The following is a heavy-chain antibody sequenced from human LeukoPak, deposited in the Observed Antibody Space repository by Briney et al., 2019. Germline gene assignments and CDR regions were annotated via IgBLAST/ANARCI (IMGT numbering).Heavy chain of an antibody. D-gene: IGHD2-15*01. J-gene: IGHJ6*03. Sequence: GESLKISCKGSGYTFTSYWIAWVRQMPGKGLEWMGIIYPGDSDTRYSPSFQGQVTISADKSISTAYLQWSSLKASDTAMYYCARRTGTRYCSGGSCYDSYYYYYYMDVWGKGTTVTVSS. CDR2: IYPGDSDT. V-gene: IGHV5-51*01. CDR1: GYTFTSYW. CDR3: ARRTGTRYCSGGSCYDSYYYYYYMDV.